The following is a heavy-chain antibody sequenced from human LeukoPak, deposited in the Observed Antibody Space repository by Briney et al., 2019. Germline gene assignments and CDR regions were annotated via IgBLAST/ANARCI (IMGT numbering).Heavy chain of an antibody. Sequence: GGSLRLSCAASGFIVSSNYMSWVRQAPGKGLEWVSVLYSGGRTNYADSMKGRFTISRDNSKNTLFLQMDSLRAEDTAVYYCARAYYDFWSGYPYYFDYWGQGTLVTVSS. D-gene: IGHD3-3*01. CDR2: LYSGGRT. CDR1: GFIVSSNY. CDR3: ARAYYDFWSGYPYYFDY. V-gene: IGHV3-66*01. J-gene: IGHJ4*02.